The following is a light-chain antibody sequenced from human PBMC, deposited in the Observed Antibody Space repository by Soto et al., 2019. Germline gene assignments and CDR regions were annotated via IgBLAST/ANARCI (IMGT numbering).Light chain of an antibody. V-gene: IGKV1-39*01. CDR2: AAS. Sequence: DIQLTQYPSSLSASVGDRVTITCRASQSISSYLNWYQQKPGKAPKFLIPAASSLQSGVPSRFSGSGSGTDFTLIINSLQPEDFATYYCQQSYSVPITFGQGTRLEIK. CDR1: QSISSY. CDR3: QQSYSVPIT. J-gene: IGKJ5*01.